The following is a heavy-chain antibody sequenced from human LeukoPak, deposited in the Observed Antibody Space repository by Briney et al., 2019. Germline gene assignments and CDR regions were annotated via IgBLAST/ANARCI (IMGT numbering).Heavy chain of an antibody. V-gene: IGHV1-69*13. CDR3: AHRRDGYANWFDP. Sequence: SVKVSCKASGGTFSSYAISWVRQAPGQGLEWMGGIIPIFGTANYAQKFQGRVTITADESTSTAYMELSSLRSEDTAVYYCAHRRDGYANWFDPWGQGTLVTVSS. D-gene: IGHD3-16*01. CDR2: IIPIFGTA. J-gene: IGHJ5*02. CDR1: GGTFSSYA.